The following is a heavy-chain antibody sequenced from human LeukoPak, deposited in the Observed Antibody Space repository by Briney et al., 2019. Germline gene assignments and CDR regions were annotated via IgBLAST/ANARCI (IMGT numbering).Heavy chain of an antibody. D-gene: IGHD5-18*01. V-gene: IGHV3-23*01. J-gene: IGHJ4*02. CDR2: IFGSGGSP. Sequence: GGSLRLSCEASGFTFGSYAMYWVRQAPGKGLEWVAGIFGSGGSPHYADSVKGRFTISRENSQNTVYLHINSLRAEDTAVYYCGKTTVGYSSGQKPAWPVDYWGQGTLVTVSS. CDR1: GFTFGSYA. CDR3: GKTTVGYSSGQKPAWPVDY.